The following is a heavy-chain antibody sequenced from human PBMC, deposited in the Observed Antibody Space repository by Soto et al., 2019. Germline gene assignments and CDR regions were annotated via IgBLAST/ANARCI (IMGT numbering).Heavy chain of an antibody. Sequence: GASVKVSCKASGGTFSSYAISWVRQAPGQGLEWMGGIIPIFGTANYAQKFQGRVTITADESTSTAYMELSSLRSEDTAVYYCARVVVRSTGAYDYGDYFHSPGYFDYWGQGTLVTVSS. CDR2: IIPIFGTA. V-gene: IGHV1-69*13. D-gene: IGHD4-17*01. CDR1: GGTFSSYA. CDR3: ARVVVRSTGAYDYGDYFHSPGYFDY. J-gene: IGHJ4*02.